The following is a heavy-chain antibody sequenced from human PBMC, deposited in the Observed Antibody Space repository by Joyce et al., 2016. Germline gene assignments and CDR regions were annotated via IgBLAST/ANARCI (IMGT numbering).Heavy chain of an antibody. V-gene: IGHV3-72*01. CDR1: GFTFSDHY. J-gene: IGHJ6*02. D-gene: IGHD3-10*01. CDR2: ARNKGNGYTT. CDR3: VRATKWFGVYYHGMDV. Sequence: EVQLVESGGGLVQPGGSLRLSCAASGFTFSDHYMNWVRQAPGKGLEWVGRARNKGNGYTTEYAASVEGRFTISREDSRNSVYLQMNSLKTEDTAVYYCVRATKWFGVYYHGMDVWGQGTTVTVSS.